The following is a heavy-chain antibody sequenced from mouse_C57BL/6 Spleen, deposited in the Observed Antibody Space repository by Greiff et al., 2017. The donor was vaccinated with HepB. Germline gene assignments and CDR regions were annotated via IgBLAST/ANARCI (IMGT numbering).Heavy chain of an antibody. D-gene: IGHD2-3*01. V-gene: IGHV1-82*01. J-gene: IGHJ3*01. CDR1: GYAFSSSW. CDR2: IYPGDGDT. Sequence: VQLQQSGPELVKPEASVKISCKASGYAFSSSWMNWVKQRPGKGLEWIGRIYPGDGDTNYNGKFKGKATLTVDKSSSTAYMQLSSLTSEDSAVYYCARYDGHAYWGQGTLVTVSA. CDR3: ARYDGHAY.